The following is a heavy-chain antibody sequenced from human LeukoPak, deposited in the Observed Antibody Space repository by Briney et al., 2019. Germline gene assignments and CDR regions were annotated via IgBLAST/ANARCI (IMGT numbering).Heavy chain of an antibody. CDR2: IYYTGST. D-gene: IGHD2-15*01. CDR3: ARDKGYCSGGSCYPTNWFDP. J-gene: IGHJ5*02. CDR1: GGSISSYY. Sequence: PSETLSLTCTVTGGSISSYYWSWIRQPPGKGLEWIGYIYYTGSTNYNPSLKSRVTISVDRSKNQFSLKLSSVTAADTAVYYCARDKGYCSGGSCYPTNWFDPWGQGTLVTVSS. V-gene: IGHV4-59*12.